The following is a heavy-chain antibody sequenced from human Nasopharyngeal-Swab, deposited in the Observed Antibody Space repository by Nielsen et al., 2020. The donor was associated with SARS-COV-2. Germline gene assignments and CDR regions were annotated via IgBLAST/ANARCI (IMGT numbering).Heavy chain of an antibody. Sequence: VRQAPGKGLEWVSFISSRSSTIYYADSVKGRFTISRDNAKNSLYLQMNSLRDEDTAVYFCARGCGGDCYSGFDYWGQGTLVTVS. J-gene: IGHJ4*02. CDR3: ARGCGGDCYSGFDY. V-gene: IGHV3-48*02. D-gene: IGHD2-21*02. CDR2: ISSRSSTI.